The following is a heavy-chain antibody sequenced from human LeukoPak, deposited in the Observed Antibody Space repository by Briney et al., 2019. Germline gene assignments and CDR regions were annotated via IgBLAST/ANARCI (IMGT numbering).Heavy chain of an antibody. CDR3: ARVGRRYFDWLLFPHWFDP. J-gene: IGHJ5*02. D-gene: IGHD3-9*01. CDR2: ISAYNGNT. Sequence: ASVNVSCKASGYTFTSYGISWVRQAPGQGLEWMGWISAYNGNTNYAQKLQGRVTMTTDTSTSTAYMELRSLRSDDTAVYYCARVGRRYFDWLLFPHWFDPWGQGTLVTVSS. CDR1: GYTFTSYG. V-gene: IGHV1-18*01.